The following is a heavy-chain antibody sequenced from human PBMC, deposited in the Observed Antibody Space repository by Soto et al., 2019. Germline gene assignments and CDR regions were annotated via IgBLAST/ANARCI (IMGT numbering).Heavy chain of an antibody. Sequence: ASVKVSCKASGYTFTSYDINWVRQATGQGLEWMGWMNPNSGNTGYAQKFQGRVTMTRNTSISTAYMELSRRRSADTAVYYCARGAYDDLWSGYGSYYYGMDVWGQGTTVTVAS. CDR1: GYTFTSYD. CDR2: MNPNSGNT. V-gene: IGHV1-8*01. CDR3: ARGAYDDLWSGYGSYYYGMDV. D-gene: IGHD3-3*01. J-gene: IGHJ6*02.